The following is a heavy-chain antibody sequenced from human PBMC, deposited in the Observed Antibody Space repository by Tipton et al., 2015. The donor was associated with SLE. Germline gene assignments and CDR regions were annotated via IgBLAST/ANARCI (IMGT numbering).Heavy chain of an antibody. V-gene: IGHV3-23*01. CDR1: GFTFSSYA. J-gene: IGHJ3*02. Sequence: SLRLSCAASGFTFSSYAMSWVRQAPGKGLEWVSAISGSGGSTYYADSVKGRFTISRDNSKNTLYLQMNSLRAEDTAVYYCAKWLWWPRTFDIWGQGTMVTVSS. CDR3: AKWLWWPRTFDI. CDR2: ISGSGGST. D-gene: IGHD4/OR15-4a*01.